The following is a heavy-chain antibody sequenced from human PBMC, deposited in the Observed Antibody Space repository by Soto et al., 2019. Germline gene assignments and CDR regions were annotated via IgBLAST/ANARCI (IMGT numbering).Heavy chain of an antibody. CDR2: ISHDGNDK. Sequence: GGSLRLSCGSSVSTFSAFGLHCVRHAPGKGLEWVAVISHDGNDKYYTDSVKGRFTISRDNSKNTLYLQMNSLRGEDTAIYFCATDLGTTLTKYNFFDPWGQGALVIVSS. CDR1: VSTFSAFG. V-gene: IGHV3-30*03. J-gene: IGHJ5*02. CDR3: ATDLGTTLTKYNFFDP. D-gene: IGHD4-4*01.